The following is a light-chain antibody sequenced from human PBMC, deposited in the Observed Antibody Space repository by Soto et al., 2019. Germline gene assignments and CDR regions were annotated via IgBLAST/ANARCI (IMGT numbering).Light chain of an antibody. CDR3: AAWDDSLNGSF. J-gene: IGLJ1*01. CDR1: SSNIGSNT. Sequence: QSVLTQPPSASGTPGQRVTISCSGSSSNIGSNTVNWYQQLPGAAPKLLIYSNDQRPSGVPDRFSGSKSGTSASLAISGLQSEYEADYYCAAWDDSLNGSFFGTGTKLTVL. V-gene: IGLV1-44*01. CDR2: SND.